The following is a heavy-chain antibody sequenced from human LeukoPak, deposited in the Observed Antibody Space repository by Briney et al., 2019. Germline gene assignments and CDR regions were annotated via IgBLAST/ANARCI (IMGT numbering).Heavy chain of an antibody. V-gene: IGHV4-31*03. J-gene: IGHJ3*02. D-gene: IGHD2-15*01. Sequence: SQTLSLTCTVSGGSISSGGYYWSWIRQHPGKGLEWIGYIYYSGSTYYNPSLKSRVTISVDTSKNQFSLKLSSVTAADTAVYYCARDSIRGGDAFDIWGQGTTVTVSS. CDR1: GGSISSGGYY. CDR2: IYYSGST. CDR3: ARDSIRGGDAFDI.